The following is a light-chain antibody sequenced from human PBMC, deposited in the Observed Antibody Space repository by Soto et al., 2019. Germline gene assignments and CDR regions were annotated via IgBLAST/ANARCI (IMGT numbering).Light chain of an antibody. CDR1: ESIDIW. J-gene: IGKJ1*01. Sequence: DIQMTQSPSTLSASLGDTVTITFRDSESIDIWLAWYQQKPGNSPKLRIFAASTLVRGVKSRFRGRGSGIEFTLNISCLQADDYANFYCQQYHTDWTFGQGTKVDIK. V-gene: IGKV1-5*01. CDR3: QQYHTDWT. CDR2: AAS.